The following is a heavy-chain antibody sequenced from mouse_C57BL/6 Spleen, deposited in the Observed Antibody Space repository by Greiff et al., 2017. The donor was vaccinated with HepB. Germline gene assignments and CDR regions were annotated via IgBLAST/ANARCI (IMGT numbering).Heavy chain of an antibody. CDR3: ARVITHGVFAY. D-gene: IGHD1-1*01. CDR1: GYTFTSYG. CDR2: IYPRSGNT. V-gene: IGHV1-81*01. J-gene: IGHJ3*01. Sequence: QVQLQQSGAELARPGASVKLSCKASGYTFTSYGISWVKQRTGQGLEWIGEIYPRSGNTYYNEKFKGKATLTADKSSSTAYMELRSLTSEDSAVYFCARVITHGVFAYWGQGTLVTVSA.